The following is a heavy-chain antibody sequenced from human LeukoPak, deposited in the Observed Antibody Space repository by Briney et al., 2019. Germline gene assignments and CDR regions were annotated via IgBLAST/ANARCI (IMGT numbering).Heavy chain of an antibody. CDR3: ARDDDYGGAFDI. CDR2: IYTSGST. V-gene: IGHV4-38-2*02. Sequence: SETLSLTCTVSGYSISSGYYWGWIRQPPGKGLEWIGRIYTSGSTNYNPSLKSRVTISVDTSKNQFSLKLSSVTAADTAVYYCARDDDYGGAFDIWGQGTMVTVSS. J-gene: IGHJ3*02. D-gene: IGHD4-23*01. CDR1: GYSISSGYY.